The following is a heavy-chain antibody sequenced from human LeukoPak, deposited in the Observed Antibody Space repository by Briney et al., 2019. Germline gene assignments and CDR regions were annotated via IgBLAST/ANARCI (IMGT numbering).Heavy chain of an antibody. J-gene: IGHJ6*03. CDR1: GGTFSSYA. CDR2: IIPIYDTP. CDR3: ARERYEGNYYYYMDV. V-gene: IGHV1-69*05. D-gene: IGHD2-15*01. Sequence: SVKVSCKTSGGTFSSYAISWVRQAAGQGLEWMGGIIPIYDTPNYAQNFQGRVTITTDESTSTAYMELSSLRSEDTAVYYCARERYEGNYYYYMDVWGKGTTVTVSS.